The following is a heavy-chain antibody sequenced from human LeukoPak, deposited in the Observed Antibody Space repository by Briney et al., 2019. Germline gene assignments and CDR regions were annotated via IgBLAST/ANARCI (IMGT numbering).Heavy chain of an antibody. D-gene: IGHD6-19*01. CDR3: AKRSGWFDY. V-gene: IGHV3-30*18. CDR2: ISYDGSNK. CDR1: GFIFSSYG. J-gene: IGHJ4*02. Sequence: GGSLRLSCAASGFIFSSYGMHWVRQAPGKGLEWVAVISYDGSNKYYADSVKGRFTISRDNSKNTLYLQMNSLRAEDTAVYYCAKRSGWFDYWGQGTLVTVSS.